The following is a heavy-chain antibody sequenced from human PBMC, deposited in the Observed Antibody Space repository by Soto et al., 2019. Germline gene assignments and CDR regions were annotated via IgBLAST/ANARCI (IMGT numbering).Heavy chain of an antibody. CDR3: ASGYCSGGSFVYYYMDV. CDR2: IYYSGST. CDR1: GGSISSGGYY. Sequence: QVQLQESGPGLVKPSQTLSLTCTVSGGSISSGGYYWSWIRQHPGKGLEWIGYIYYSGSTYYNPSLKSRVTISVDTSKNLFSLKLSSVTAANTAVYYCASGYCSGGSFVYYYMDVWGKGTTVTVSS. J-gene: IGHJ6*03. V-gene: IGHV4-31*03. D-gene: IGHD2-15*01.